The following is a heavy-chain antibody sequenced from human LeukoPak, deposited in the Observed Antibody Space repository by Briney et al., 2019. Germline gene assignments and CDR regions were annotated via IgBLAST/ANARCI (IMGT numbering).Heavy chain of an antibody. CDR2: ISPNSGGT. D-gene: IGHD2-21*02. Sequence: ASVKVSCKTSEYTFTGYYMHWVRQAPGQGLEWMGWISPNSGGTNYAQKFQGRVTMTSDTSISTAYMELSRLRSDDTAVYYCAGGKTTVYCGGDCYAFDYWGQGSLVTVSS. CDR1: EYTFTGYY. CDR3: AGGKTTVYCGGDCYAFDY. V-gene: IGHV1-2*02. J-gene: IGHJ4*02.